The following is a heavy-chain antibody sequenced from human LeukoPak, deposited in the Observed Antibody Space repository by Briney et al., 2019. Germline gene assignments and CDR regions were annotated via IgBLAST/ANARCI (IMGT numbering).Heavy chain of an antibody. CDR3: ARTPVPAARGWFDP. D-gene: IGHD2-2*01. Sequence: SETLSLTCTVSGGSISSGDYYWSWIRQPPGKGLEWIGYIYYSGSTYYNPSLKSRVTISVDRSKNQFSLKLSSVTAADTAVYYCARTPVPAARGWFDPWGQGTLVAVSS. V-gene: IGHV4-30-4*01. J-gene: IGHJ5*02. CDR2: IYYSGST. CDR1: GGSISSGDYY.